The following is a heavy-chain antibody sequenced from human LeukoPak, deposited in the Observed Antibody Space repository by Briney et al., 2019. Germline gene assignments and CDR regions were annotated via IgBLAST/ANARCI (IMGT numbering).Heavy chain of an antibody. J-gene: IGHJ4*02. CDR1: GFTFSSYG. CDR3: AKEKYRGYSYGSGDY. D-gene: IGHD5-18*01. CDR2: ISYDGSNK. V-gene: IGHV3-30*18. Sequence: GRPLRLSCAASGFTFSSYGMHWVRQAPGKGLQWVAAISYDGSNKYCADSVKGRFTVSRDNSKNTLYLQMNSLRGEDTAVYYCAKEKYRGYSYGSGDYWGQGTLVTVSS.